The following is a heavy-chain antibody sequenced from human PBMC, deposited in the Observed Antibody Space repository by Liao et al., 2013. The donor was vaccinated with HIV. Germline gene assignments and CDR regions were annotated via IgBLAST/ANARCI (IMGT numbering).Heavy chain of an antibody. D-gene: IGHD1-26*01. J-gene: IGHJ3*01. CDR1: GDLIRRDNYY. CDR2: IYTGMSTTGTT. V-gene: IGHV4-61*02. Sequence: QVRLQESGPGLVKPSQTLSLTCTVSGDLIRRDNYYWTWIRQPAGKGLEWIGHIYTGMSTTGTTNYNPSLKSRVSISADTSKNQFSLKLSSVTAADTAVYYCARDWVGATSLWGQGTMVTVSS. CDR3: ARDWVGATSL.